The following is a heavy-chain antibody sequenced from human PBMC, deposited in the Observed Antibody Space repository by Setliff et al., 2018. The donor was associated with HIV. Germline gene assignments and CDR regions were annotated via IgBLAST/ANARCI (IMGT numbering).Heavy chain of an antibody. Sequence: SETLSLTCTVSGGSISSGRYYWSWIRQPAGRGLEWIGHIYTGGSPNYNPSLMSRVTISIDTSKDQLSLKLNSVTAADTAVYYCARVGGFFGEARPPPDYWGQGALVTVSS. J-gene: IGHJ4*02. CDR2: IYTGGSP. CDR3: ARVGGFFGEARPPPDY. CDR1: GGSISSGRYY. D-gene: IGHD3-10*01. V-gene: IGHV4-61*09.